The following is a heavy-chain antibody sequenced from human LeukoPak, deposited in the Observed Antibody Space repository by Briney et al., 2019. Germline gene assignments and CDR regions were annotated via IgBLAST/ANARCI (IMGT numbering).Heavy chain of an antibody. CDR2: ISSSSTI. CDR3: ARDAPLQYYYDSSGYRGYGMDV. J-gene: IGHJ6*02. CDR1: GFTFGSYS. V-gene: IGHV3-48*01. Sequence: GGSLRLSCAASGFTFGSYSMNWVRQAPGKGLEWVSYISSSSTIYYADSVKGRYTISRDNAKNSLYLQMNSLRAEDTAVYYCARDAPLQYYYDSSGYRGYGMDVWGQGTTVTVSS. D-gene: IGHD3-22*01.